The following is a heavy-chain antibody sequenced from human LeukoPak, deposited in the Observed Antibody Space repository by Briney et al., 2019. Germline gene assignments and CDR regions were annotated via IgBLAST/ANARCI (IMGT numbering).Heavy chain of an antibody. V-gene: IGHV3-23*01. D-gene: IGHD2-2*01. Sequence: GGSLRLSCAASGFTFSSYAMSWVRQAPGKGLEWVSAISGSGGSTYYADSVKGRFTISRDNSKNTLYLQMNSLRAEDTAVYYCAKDGLDIVVVPAAPTGGYWGQGTLVTVSS. CDR2: ISGSGGST. CDR3: AKDGLDIVVVPAAPTGGY. J-gene: IGHJ4*02. CDR1: GFTFSSYA.